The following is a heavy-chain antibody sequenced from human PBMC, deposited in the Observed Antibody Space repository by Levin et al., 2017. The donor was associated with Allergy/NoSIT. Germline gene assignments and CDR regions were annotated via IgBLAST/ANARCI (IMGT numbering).Heavy chain of an antibody. CDR1: GGSFSGYY. D-gene: IGHD4-23*01. CDR3: ARGRRSQTYPIRTVVRVLYFDY. Sequence: SETLSLTCAVYGGSFSGYYWSWIRQPPGKGLEWIGEINHSGSTNYNPSLKSRVTISVDTSKNQFSLKLSSVTAADTAVYYCARGRRSQTYPIRTVVRVLYFDYWGQGTLVTVSS. CDR2: INHSGST. J-gene: IGHJ4*02. V-gene: IGHV4-34*01.